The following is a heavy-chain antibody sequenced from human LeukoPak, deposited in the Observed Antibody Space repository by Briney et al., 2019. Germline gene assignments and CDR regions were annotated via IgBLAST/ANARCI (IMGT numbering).Heavy chain of an antibody. D-gene: IGHD3-22*01. CDR3: ARANYYYDSSGYLPDAFDI. Sequence: ASVKVSCKASGYTFTSYYMHWVRQAPGQGLEGMGIINPSGGSTSYAQKFQGRVTMTRDTSTSTVYMELSSLRSEDTAVYYCARANYYYDSSGYLPDAFDIWGQGTMVTVSS. J-gene: IGHJ3*02. V-gene: IGHV1-46*01. CDR1: GYTFTSYY. CDR2: INPSGGST.